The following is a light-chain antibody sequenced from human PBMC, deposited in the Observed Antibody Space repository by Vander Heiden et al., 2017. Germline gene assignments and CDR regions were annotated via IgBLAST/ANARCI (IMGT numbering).Light chain of an antibody. CDR2: DVS. J-gene: IGLJ1*01. CDR3: SSYERGATYV. CDR1: SSDVGGHNY. Sequence: QSAVTQPASVSGSPVQSFTISCTGTSSDVGGHNYVSWDQQLPGKAPKLMIFDVSNRPSGVSNRFSGSKSGNTASLTISGLQAEDEADYYCSSYERGATYVFGSGTRVTVL. V-gene: IGLV2-14*03.